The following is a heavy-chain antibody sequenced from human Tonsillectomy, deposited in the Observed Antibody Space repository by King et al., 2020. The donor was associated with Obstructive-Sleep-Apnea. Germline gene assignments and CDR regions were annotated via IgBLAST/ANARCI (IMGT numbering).Heavy chain of an antibody. D-gene: IGHD4-11*01. J-gene: IGHJ4*02. Sequence: VQLVESGGGLVQPGGSLRLSCAASRFTFSNYAMHWVRQAPGKGLEYVSSISTNGQSTYYANSVKGRFTISSDNSKNALYLQMGSLRVEDMAIYYFARGLYGNYVATGADYWGRGTLVTVSS. CDR1: RFTFSNYA. CDR2: ISTNGQST. V-gene: IGHV3-64*01. CDR3: ARGLYGNYVATGADY.